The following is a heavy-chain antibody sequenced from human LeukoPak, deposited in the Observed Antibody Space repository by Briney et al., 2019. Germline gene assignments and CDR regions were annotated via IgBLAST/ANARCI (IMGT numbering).Heavy chain of an antibody. D-gene: IGHD5-18*01. CDR1: GGSISSYY. CDR2: IYYSGST. J-gene: IGHJ5*02. Sequence: PSKTLSLTCTVSGGSISSYYWSWIRQPPGKGLEWIGYIYYSGSTNYNPSLKSRVTISVDTSKNQFSLKLSSVTAADTAVYYCARQGGYSYGYWFDPWGQGTLVTVSS. CDR3: ARQGGYSYGYWFDP. V-gene: IGHV4-59*08.